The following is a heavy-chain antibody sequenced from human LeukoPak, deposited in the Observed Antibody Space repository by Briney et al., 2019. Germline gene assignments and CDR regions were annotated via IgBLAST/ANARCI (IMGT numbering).Heavy chain of an antibody. CDR1: GYSFTDYY. D-gene: IGHD3-9*01. CDR3: ARPILTGYSFYFDY. J-gene: IGHJ4*02. V-gene: IGHV1-2*02. CDR2: INPNSGGT. Sequence: GASVKVSCKTSGYSFTDYYMHWVRQAPGQGLEWMGWINPNSGGTSSAQKFQGRVTMTRDTSISTAYMELSRLRSDDTAVYYCARPILTGYSFYFDYWGQGTLVTVSS.